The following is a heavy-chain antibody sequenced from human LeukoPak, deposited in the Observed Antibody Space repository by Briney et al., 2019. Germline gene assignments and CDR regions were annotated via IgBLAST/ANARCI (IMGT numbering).Heavy chain of an antibody. D-gene: IGHD3-22*01. V-gene: IGHV1-24*01. Sequence: ASVKVSCKVSGYTLTELSMHWVRQAPGKGLEWMGGFDPEDGETIYAQKFQGRVTMTEDTSTDTAYMELSSLRSEDTAVYYCATVSMGDSSGYPYYFDYWGQGTLATVSS. CDR1: GYTLTELS. CDR2: FDPEDGET. J-gene: IGHJ4*02. CDR3: ATVSMGDSSGYPYYFDY.